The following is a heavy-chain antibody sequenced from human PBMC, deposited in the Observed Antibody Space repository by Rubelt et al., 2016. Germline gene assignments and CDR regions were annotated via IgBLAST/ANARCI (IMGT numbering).Heavy chain of an antibody. D-gene: IGHD5-24*01. CDR1: GFRFSIHA. V-gene: IGHV3-30*04. CDR3: VKDKGDGYTYDY. Sequence: VQLVESGGGLIQPGGSLTLSCAASGFRFSIHAMHWVRQAPGKGLEWVALISYDGSNKYYADSVKGRITVSRDNSKNTLYLEMNSLRAEDTAVYYCVKDKGDGYTYDYWGQGTLVTVSS. J-gene: IGHJ4*02. CDR2: ISYDGSNK.